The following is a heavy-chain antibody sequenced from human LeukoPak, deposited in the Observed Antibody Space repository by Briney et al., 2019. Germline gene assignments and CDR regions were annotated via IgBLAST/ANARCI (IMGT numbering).Heavy chain of an antibody. D-gene: IGHD3-16*01. CDR1: GFTVSSNY. CDR3: ARSHYVGALFDP. J-gene: IGHJ5*02. CDR2: IYSGGST. Sequence: GGSLRLSCAASGFTVSSNYMSWVRQAPGKGLEWVSVIYSGGSTYYADSVKGRFTISRDNAKNSLYLQMNSLRAEDTAVYYCARSHYVGALFDPWGQGTLVTVSS. V-gene: IGHV3-66*01.